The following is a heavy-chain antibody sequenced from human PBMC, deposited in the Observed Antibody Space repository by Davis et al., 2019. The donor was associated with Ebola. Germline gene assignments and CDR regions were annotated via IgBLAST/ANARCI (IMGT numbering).Heavy chain of an antibody. J-gene: IGHJ5*02. CDR2: IRSKANSYAT. Sequence: GGSLRLSCAASGFTFSGSAMHWVRQASGKGLEWVGRIRSKANSYATAYAASVKGRFTISRDDSKNTAYLQMNSLKTEDTAVYYCAREDQLLMDLWFDPWGQGTLVTVSS. V-gene: IGHV3-73*01. D-gene: IGHD2-2*01. CDR3: AREDQLLMDLWFDP. CDR1: GFTFSGSA.